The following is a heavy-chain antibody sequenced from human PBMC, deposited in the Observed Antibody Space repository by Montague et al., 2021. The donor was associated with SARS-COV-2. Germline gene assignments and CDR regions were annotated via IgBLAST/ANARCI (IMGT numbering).Heavy chain of an antibody. CDR3: TRRGEVVGFDY. J-gene: IGHJ4*02. CDR2: IYYNGRT. CDR1: GDSISGSSYY. V-gene: IGHV4-39*01. D-gene: IGHD3-16*01. Sequence: SETLSLTCIVSGDSISGSSYYWGWIRQSPGKGLEWIGSIYYNGRTYYNLSLKSRVTISVDTSKNRFSLKLTSVTAADTAVYYCTRRGEVVGFDYWGQGNLVTVSS.